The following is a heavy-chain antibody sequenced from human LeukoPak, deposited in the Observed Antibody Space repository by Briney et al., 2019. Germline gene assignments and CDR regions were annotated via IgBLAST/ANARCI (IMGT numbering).Heavy chain of an antibody. CDR2: IYYSGGT. J-gene: IGHJ4*02. CDR3: EAMVRGGSLDY. V-gene: IGHV4-39*07. Sequence: SETLSLTCTVSGGSISSSSYYWGWIRQPPGKGLEWIGSIYYSGGTYYNPSLKSRVAISVDRSKNQFSLKLSSVTAADTAVYYCEAMVRGGSLDYWGQGTLVTVSS. D-gene: IGHD3-10*01. CDR1: GGSISSSSYY.